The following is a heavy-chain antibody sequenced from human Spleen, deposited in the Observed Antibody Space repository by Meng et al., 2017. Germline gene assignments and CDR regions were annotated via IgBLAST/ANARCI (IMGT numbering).Heavy chain of an antibody. Sequence: GESLKISCAASGFTFSSYGMHWVRQAPGKGLEWVAVIWYDGSNKYYADSVKGRFTITRDNAKNSLYLQMNSLRVEDTAEYFCASNTHGWGQGTLVTVSS. CDR1: GFTFSSYG. V-gene: IGHV3-33*03. CDR2: IWYDGSNK. J-gene: IGHJ4*02. CDR3: ASNTHG.